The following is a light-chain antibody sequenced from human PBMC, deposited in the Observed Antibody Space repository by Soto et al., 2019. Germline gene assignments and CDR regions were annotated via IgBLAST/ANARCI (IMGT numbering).Light chain of an antibody. CDR2: GFS. CDR3: SSHTTSSALQV. Sequence: QSALTQPASVSGSPGQSITISCTGTISDFVIYNYVSWYQQHPGKAPKLMLYGFSNRPSGVSNRFSGSKSGNTASLTISGLQAEDEADYYCSSHTTSSALQVFGTGTKVTVL. J-gene: IGLJ1*01. V-gene: IGLV2-14*01. CDR1: ISDFVIYNY.